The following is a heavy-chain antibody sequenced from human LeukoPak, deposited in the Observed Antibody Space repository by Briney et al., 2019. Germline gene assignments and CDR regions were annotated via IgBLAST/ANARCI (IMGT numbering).Heavy chain of an antibody. Sequence: GGSLRLSCAASGXTFSSYTMNGARQAPGKGLEWVSSISSSSSYIYYEDSVKGRFTISRDNAMNSLYLQMNSLRSEDTAVYYCASRNQYYCGDCFWAFDIWGQGTMVTVSS. V-gene: IGHV3-21*01. D-gene: IGHD2-21*02. J-gene: IGHJ3*02. CDR3: ASRNQYYCGDCFWAFDI. CDR2: ISSSSSYI. CDR1: GXTFSSYT.